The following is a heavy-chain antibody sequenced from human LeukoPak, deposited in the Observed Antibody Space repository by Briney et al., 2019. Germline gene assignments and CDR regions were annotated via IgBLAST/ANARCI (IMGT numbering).Heavy chain of an antibody. CDR1: EFTGFTFSGSA. V-gene: IGHV3-66*01. D-gene: IGHD3-10*01. Sequence: PGGSLRLSCAASEFTGFTFSGSAMSWVRQAPGKGLEWVSLVYSGGTTYHADSVKGRFTISRDDSKNTAYLQMNSLRAEDTAVYYCVKSPWYHGSGSYSGTIHWGQGTLVTVSP. CDR3: VKSPWYHGSGSYSGTIH. J-gene: IGHJ4*02. CDR2: VYSGGTT.